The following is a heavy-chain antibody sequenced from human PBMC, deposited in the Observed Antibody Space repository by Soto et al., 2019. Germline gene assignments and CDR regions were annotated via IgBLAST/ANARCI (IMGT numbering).Heavy chain of an antibody. Sequence: GGSLRLSCATSGFTFSSYAMSWVRQAPGKGLKKVTAISGSSGSIYYADSVKGRFTISRDNAKNSLYLQMNSLRAEDTAVYYCAREDIVVVVAAMVGYDYYYYMDVWGKGTTVTVSS. V-gene: IGHV3-23*01. J-gene: IGHJ6*03. D-gene: IGHD2-15*01. CDR1: GFTFSSYA. CDR3: AREDIVVVVAAMVGYDYYYYMDV. CDR2: ISGSSGSI.